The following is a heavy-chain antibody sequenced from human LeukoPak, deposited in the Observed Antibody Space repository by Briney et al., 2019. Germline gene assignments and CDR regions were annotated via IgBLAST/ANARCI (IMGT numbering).Heavy chain of an antibody. CDR2: IYYSGST. Sequence: SETLSLTCTVSGGSISSYYWSWIRQPPGKGLEWIGYIYYSGSTNYNPSLKSRVTISVDTSKNQFSLKLSSVTAADTAVYYCARDMDGDYARPYGMDVWGQGTTVTVSS. V-gene: IGHV4-59*12. CDR1: GGSISSYY. J-gene: IGHJ6*02. CDR3: ARDMDGDYARPYGMDV. D-gene: IGHD4-17*01.